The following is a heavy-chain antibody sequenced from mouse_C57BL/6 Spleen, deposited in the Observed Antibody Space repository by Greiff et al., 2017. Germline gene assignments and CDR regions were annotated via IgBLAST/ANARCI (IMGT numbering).Heavy chain of an antibody. CDR2: INYDGSST. Sequence: EVKLVESEGGLVQPGSSMKLSCTASGFTFSDYYMAWVRQVPEKGLEWVANINYDGSSTYYLDSLKSRFIISRDNAKNILYLQMSSLKSEDTATYDCARVYYYGGSYWYFDVWGTGTTVTVSS. CDR1: GFTFSDYY. J-gene: IGHJ1*03. CDR3: ARVYYYGGSYWYFDV. D-gene: IGHD1-1*01. V-gene: IGHV5-16*01.